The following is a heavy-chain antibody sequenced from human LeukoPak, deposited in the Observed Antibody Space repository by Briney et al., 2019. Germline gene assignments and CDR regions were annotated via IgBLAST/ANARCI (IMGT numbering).Heavy chain of an antibody. Sequence: GGSLRLSCAASGFSFSSYAMHWVRQAPGKGLEWVAVISYDGSNKYYADSVKGRFTISRDNSKNTLYLQMNSLRAEDTAVYYCARDLANYYDSSGSFDYWGQGTLVTVSS. CDR3: ARDLANYYDSSGSFDY. V-gene: IGHV3-30*04. D-gene: IGHD3-22*01. CDR2: ISYDGSNK. J-gene: IGHJ4*02. CDR1: GFSFSSYA.